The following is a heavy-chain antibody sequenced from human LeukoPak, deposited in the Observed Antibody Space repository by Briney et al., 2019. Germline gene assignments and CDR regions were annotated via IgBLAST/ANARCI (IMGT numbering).Heavy chain of an antibody. V-gene: IGHV3-49*04. CDR1: GFNFGDYA. J-gene: IGHJ4*02. CDR2: FRIKAHGGTT. Sequence: GGSLRLSCTASGFNFGDYAVSWVRQAPGKGLEWVGFFRIKAHGGTTEYAASVKGRFTISRDDSKSIAYLQMNSLKTEDTAVYYCTRGTPSHGDYVHIFDYWGQGTLVTVSS. D-gene: IGHD4-17*01. CDR3: TRGTPSHGDYVHIFDY.